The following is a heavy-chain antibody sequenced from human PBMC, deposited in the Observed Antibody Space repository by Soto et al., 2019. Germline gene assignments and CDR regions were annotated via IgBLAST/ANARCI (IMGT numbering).Heavy chain of an antibody. J-gene: IGHJ3*02. D-gene: IGHD6-25*01. Sequence: QLQLQESGPGLVKPSETLSLTCTVSGDSISSSNYYWGWIRQPPGKGLEWIGSVHYTENTYYNPSLVRRVTISKDTSQNQISLHLTSATAADTTIYYCATARGQRNRNAFKSWGQGTMVTVSS. V-gene: IGHV4-39*01. CDR3: ATARGQRNRNAFKS. CDR2: VHYTENT. CDR1: GDSISSSNYY.